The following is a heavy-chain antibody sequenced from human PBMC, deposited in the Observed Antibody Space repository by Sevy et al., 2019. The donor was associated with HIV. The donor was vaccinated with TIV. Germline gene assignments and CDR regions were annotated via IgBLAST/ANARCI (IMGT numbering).Heavy chain of an antibody. CDR3: ARGTRYSGSYYLGDDAFDI. CDR1: GFTFSRYD. D-gene: IGHD1-26*01. V-gene: IGHV3-13*01. Sequence: GGSLRLSCAASGFTFSRYDMHWVRQATGKGLEWVSSIGTAGDTYYPGSVKGRFTISRENAKKSLYLQMNSLRVGDTAVYYWARGTRYSGSYYLGDDAFDIWGQGTMVTVSS. J-gene: IGHJ3*02. CDR2: IGTAGDT.